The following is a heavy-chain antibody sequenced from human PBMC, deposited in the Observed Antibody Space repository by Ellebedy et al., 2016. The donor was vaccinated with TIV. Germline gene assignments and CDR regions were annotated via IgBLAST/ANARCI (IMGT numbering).Heavy chain of an antibody. V-gene: IGHV3-20*04. Sequence: GESLKISXAASGFTFDDYGMSWVRQAPGKGLEWVSGINWNGGSTGYADSVKGRFTISRDNAKNSLYLQMNSLRAEDTAVYYCARDAYCSSTSCDNWFDPWGQGTLVTVSS. CDR3: ARDAYCSSTSCDNWFDP. J-gene: IGHJ5*02. D-gene: IGHD2-2*01. CDR1: GFTFDDYG. CDR2: INWNGGST.